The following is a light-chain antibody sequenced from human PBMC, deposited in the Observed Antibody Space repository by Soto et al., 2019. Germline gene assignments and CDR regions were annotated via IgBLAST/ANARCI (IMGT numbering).Light chain of an antibody. J-gene: IGKJ1*01. CDR3: QQYNNWPWT. CDR1: QSVSSN. V-gene: IGKV3-15*01. CDR2: GAS. Sequence: EIVMTQSPATLSVSPGERATLSCRASQSVSSNLAWYQQKPRQAPRLLIYGASTRATGIPARFSGSGSGTEFTLTISSPQSEDFAVYYCQQYNNWPWTFGQGTKV.